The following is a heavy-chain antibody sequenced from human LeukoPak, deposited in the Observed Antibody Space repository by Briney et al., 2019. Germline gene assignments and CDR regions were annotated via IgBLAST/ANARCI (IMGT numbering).Heavy chain of an antibody. CDR2: LSDNSSMI. D-gene: IGHD1-26*01. Sequence: GGSLRLSCAASEFPFSTYAMTWVRQAPGKGLEWVSTLSDNSSMIYYADSVKGRFTISRDNSKNTVYLQMNSLRVDDTAVYYCVKDGGIYPAWYFDCWGQGTLVTVSS. CDR1: EFPFSTYA. J-gene: IGHJ4*02. V-gene: IGHV3-23*01. CDR3: VKDGGIYPAWYFDC.